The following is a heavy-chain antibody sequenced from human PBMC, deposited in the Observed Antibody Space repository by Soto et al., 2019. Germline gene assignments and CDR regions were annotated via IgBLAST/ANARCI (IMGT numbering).Heavy chain of an antibody. V-gene: IGHV4-59*01. CDR2: IYYSGST. J-gene: IGHJ6*02. CDR1: GGSISSYY. Sequence: SETLSLTCTVSGGSISSYYWSWIRQPPGKGLEWIGYIYYSGSTNYNPSLKSRVTISVDTSKNQFSLKLSSVTAADTAVYYCARAEFGELPDYGMDVWGQGTTVTVSS. CDR3: ARAEFGELPDYGMDV. D-gene: IGHD3-10*01.